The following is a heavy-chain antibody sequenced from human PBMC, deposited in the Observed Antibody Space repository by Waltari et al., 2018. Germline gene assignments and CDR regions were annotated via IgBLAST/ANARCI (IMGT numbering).Heavy chain of an antibody. CDR1: GFTFSMFD. D-gene: IGHD7-27*01. Sequence: QLLESGGGLVQPGGSLRLSCAASGFTFSMFDMSWVRQAPGKGLEWGSVIYRRGSGPDYADSVKGQFTISRDNSKDTLYLQMNSLRADDTAVYYCTRGAWGDYWGQGTLVTVSS. CDR2: IYRRGSGP. V-gene: IGHV3-23*03. CDR3: TRGAWGDY. J-gene: IGHJ4*02.